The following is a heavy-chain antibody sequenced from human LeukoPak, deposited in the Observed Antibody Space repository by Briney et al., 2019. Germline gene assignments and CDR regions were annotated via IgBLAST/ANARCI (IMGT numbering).Heavy chain of an antibody. Sequence: GGSLRLSCAASGFTFSGYEMNWVRQAPGKGLEWVSYIASSGRTRYYAGSVKGRFTLSRDNAKNSLYLQMNSLRAEDTAIYYCARESPHCSGVSCFFDYWGQGTPVTVSS. D-gene: IGHD2-15*01. CDR1: GFTFSGYE. J-gene: IGHJ4*02. CDR2: IASSGRTR. CDR3: ARESPHCSGVSCFFDY. V-gene: IGHV3-48*03.